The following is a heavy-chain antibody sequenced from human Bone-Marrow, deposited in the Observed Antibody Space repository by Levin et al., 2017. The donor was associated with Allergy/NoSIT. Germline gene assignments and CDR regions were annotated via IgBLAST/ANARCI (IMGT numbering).Heavy chain of an antibody. CDR3: ALTSISMVRGVILGPFDS. J-gene: IGHJ4*02. D-gene: IGHD3-10*01. V-gene: IGHV4-31*03. CDR2: IYYSGVT. Sequence: PSETLSLTCTVSGGSISRGGFYWNWIRQHPEKGLQWLGYIYYSGVTYYTPSLKSRLSISIDMSNNQFSLELRSVTAADTAVYYCALTSISMVRGVILGPFDSWGQGTLATVSS. CDR1: GGSISRGGFY.